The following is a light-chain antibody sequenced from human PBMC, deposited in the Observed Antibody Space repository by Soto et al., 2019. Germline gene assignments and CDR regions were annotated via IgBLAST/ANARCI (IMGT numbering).Light chain of an antibody. Sequence: TSSDVGSYNYVSWYQQHPGKAPKLMIYDVGNRPSGVSNRFSGSKSGNTASLTISGLQSEDEADYYCSSYTSTSTLVFGTGTKVTVL. CDR3: SSYTSTSTLV. V-gene: IGLV2-14*04. CDR2: DVG. CDR1: SSDVGSYNY. J-gene: IGLJ1*01.